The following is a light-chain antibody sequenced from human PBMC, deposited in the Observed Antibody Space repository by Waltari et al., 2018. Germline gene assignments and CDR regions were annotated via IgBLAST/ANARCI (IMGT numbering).Light chain of an antibody. Sequence: DIVMTQSPDSLAVSLGARATINCKSRQSVIHSTNTRSSLAWYQQKPGQPPKLLIYWASTRQPGVPDRFSGSGSGTDFTLTISTLQAEDVAVYYCHQYCSTPLTFGQGTKVDIK. CDR2: WAS. V-gene: IGKV4-1*01. J-gene: IGKJ1*01. CDR1: QSVIHSTNTRSS. CDR3: HQYCSTPLT.